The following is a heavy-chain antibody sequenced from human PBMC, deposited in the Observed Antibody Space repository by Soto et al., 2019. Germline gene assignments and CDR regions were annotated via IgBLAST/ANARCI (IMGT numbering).Heavy chain of an antibody. D-gene: IGHD4-17*01. CDR3: ARMTTVTKGAFDI. CDR1: GFSLSNARMG. CDR2: IFSNDEK. Sequence: QVTLKESGPVLVKPTETLTLTCTVSGFSLSNARMGVSWIRQPPGKALEWLAHIFSNDEKSYSTSLKSRLTIPKETSKSQVVLNMTNMDPVETATYYCARMTTVTKGAFDIWGQGTMVTVSS. J-gene: IGHJ3*02. V-gene: IGHV2-26*01.